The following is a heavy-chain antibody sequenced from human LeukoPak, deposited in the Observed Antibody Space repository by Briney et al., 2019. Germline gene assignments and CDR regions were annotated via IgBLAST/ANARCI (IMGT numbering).Heavy chain of an antibody. V-gene: IGHV4-34*01. CDR2: IHYTGAT. D-gene: IGHD7-27*01. Sequence: SETLSFTCAVYGGSFTGYYWSWIRQPRGKGLEWIGEIHYTGATNYKPSLKSRVTISGDPSKNQFSLRVSSVTAADTAVYYCARGVLGPYYFDLWGRGTLVTVSS. J-gene: IGHJ2*01. CDR3: ARGVLGPYYFDL. CDR1: GGSFTGYY.